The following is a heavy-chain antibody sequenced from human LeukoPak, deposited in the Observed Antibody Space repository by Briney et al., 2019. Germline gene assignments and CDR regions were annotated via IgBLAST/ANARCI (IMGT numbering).Heavy chain of an antibody. CDR1: GFTFSSYS. CDR3: ARDYTPTTVVTSEIDY. J-gene: IGHJ4*02. Sequence: GGSLRLSCAASGFTFSSYSMNWVRQAPGKWLEWVSYISSSSSTIYYADSVKGRFTISRDNAKNSLYLQMNSLRDEDTAVYYCARDYTPTTVVTSEIDYWGQGTLVTVSS. CDR2: ISSSSSTI. D-gene: IGHD4-23*01. V-gene: IGHV3-48*02.